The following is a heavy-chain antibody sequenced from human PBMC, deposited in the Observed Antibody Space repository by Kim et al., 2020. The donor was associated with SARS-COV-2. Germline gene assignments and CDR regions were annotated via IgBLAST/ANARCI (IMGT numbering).Heavy chain of an antibody. CDR3: ARSRFLEWFNNWFDP. Sequence: SETLSLTCTVSGRSISSYYWSWIRQPPGKGLEWIGYIYYSGSTNYNPSLKSRVTVSVDTSKNQFSLKLSSVTAADTAVYYCARSRFLEWFNNWFDPWGQG. CDR2: IYYSGST. V-gene: IGHV4-59*13. CDR1: GRSISSYY. J-gene: IGHJ5*02. D-gene: IGHD3-3*01.